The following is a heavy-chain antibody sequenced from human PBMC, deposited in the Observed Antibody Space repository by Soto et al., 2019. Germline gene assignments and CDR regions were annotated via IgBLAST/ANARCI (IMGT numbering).Heavy chain of an antibody. CDR1: GDSITAYY. CDR2: IYHNGET. J-gene: IGHJ6*02. Sequence: QMQLQESGPGLVKPSETLSLICSVSGDSITAYYLSWLRQSPGKELEWIGYIYHNGETNYNPSLKSRVTISADTSKTQFSLRLCSVTAADTGVYYCARDKGGEFLKGSGMDVWGQGTTVIVSS. CDR3: ARDKGGEFLKGSGMDV. V-gene: IGHV4-59*01. D-gene: IGHD3-10*01.